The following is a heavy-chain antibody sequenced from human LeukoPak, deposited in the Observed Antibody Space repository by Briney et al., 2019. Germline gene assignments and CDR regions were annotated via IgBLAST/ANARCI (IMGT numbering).Heavy chain of an antibody. Sequence: QAGGSLRLSCAASGFTFRDNAMSGVRQAPGKGLEWVSTISRTTGTTYYADSVKGRFTISRDNSKNTVSLQVNSLRAEDTAVYYCAKGSHFANCGQGTLVTVSS. CDR2: ISRTTGTT. CDR3: AKGSHFAN. CDR1: GFTFRDNA. J-gene: IGHJ4*02. V-gene: IGHV3-23*01.